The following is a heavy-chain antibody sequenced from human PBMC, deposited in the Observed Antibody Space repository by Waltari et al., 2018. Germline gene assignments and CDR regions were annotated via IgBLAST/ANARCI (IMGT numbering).Heavy chain of an antibody. CDR3: ARREFGSSGWFFDY. D-gene: IGHD6-19*01. V-gene: IGHV5-51*01. Sequence: EVQLVQSGAEVKKPGESLKISCTGSGYNFDSYWIGWVRQIPGKGLEWMGIIYPGDSDTKYSPSFQGQVTISADKSISTAYLHWSSLKASDTAMYYCARREFGSSGWFFDYWGQGNLVTVSS. CDR2: IYPGDSDT. J-gene: IGHJ4*02. CDR1: GYNFDSYW.